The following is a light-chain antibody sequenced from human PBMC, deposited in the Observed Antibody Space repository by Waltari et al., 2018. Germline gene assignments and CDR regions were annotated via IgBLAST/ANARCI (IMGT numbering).Light chain of an antibody. CDR1: SSNIGAGHD. J-gene: IGLJ2*01. Sequence: QAVLTQPPSVSGAPGQSVTISRTGSSSNIGAGHDVHWYQQVPGTAPTLLIYGDTNRPSGVPARFSASKSGTSASLAITGLQAEDEADYYCQSYDTAVNVLFGGGTKLTVL. V-gene: IGLV1-40*01. CDR3: QSYDTAVNVL. CDR2: GDT.